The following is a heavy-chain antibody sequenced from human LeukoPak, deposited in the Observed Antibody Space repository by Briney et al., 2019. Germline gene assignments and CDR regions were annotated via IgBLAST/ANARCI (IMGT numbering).Heavy chain of an antibody. CDR3: AKAPGISAAPDWFDP. CDR2: ISGSGGST. Sequence: GGSLRLSCAASGFTFSSYAMSWVRQAPGKGLEWVSVISGSGGSTYYADSVKGRFTISRDNSKNTLYLQMNSLRAEDTAVYYCAKAPGISAAPDWFDPWGQGTLVTVSS. V-gene: IGHV3-23*01. D-gene: IGHD6-13*01. J-gene: IGHJ5*02. CDR1: GFTFSSYA.